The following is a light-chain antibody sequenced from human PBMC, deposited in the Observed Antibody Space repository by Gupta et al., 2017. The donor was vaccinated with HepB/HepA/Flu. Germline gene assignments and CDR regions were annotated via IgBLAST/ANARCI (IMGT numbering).Light chain of an antibody. CDR1: SSDVGGYNY. Sequence: SALTQPASVSGSPGQSIAISCTGTSSDVGGYNYVSWYQQHPGKAPTVIIYDVTNRPAGVANRFSGSKSGNTASLTISGRQAEDEADYYCNSDTSSSTVVFGGGTKLTVL. J-gene: IGLJ2*01. V-gene: IGLV2-14*01. CDR2: DVT. CDR3: NSDTSSSTVV.